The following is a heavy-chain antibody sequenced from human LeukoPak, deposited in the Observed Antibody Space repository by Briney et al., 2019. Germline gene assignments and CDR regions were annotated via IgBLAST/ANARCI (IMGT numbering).Heavy chain of an antibody. CDR1: GFIFSSYS. CDR2: ISSSSSYI. V-gene: IGHV3-21*01. J-gene: IGHJ3*02. Sequence: PGGSLRLSCAASGFIFSSYSMNWVRQAPGKGLEWVSSISSSSSYIYYADSVKGRFTISRDNAKNSLYLQMNSLRAEDTAVYYCARDAETIHYYDSSGDAFDIWGQGTMVTVSS. CDR3: ARDAETIHYYDSSGDAFDI. D-gene: IGHD3-22*01.